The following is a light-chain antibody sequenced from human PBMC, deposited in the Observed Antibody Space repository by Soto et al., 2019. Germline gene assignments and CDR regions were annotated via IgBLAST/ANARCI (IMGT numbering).Light chain of an antibody. J-gene: IGKJ1*01. CDR1: QNVFNN. V-gene: IGKV3-15*01. Sequence: EIVVTQSPVTLSVSPGETAPLYCRASQNVFNNLAWYQVKPGQAQRLLIYGAYTRATGIQVRFSGSGSETEFTLTIRSLQSEDFALYYCNQYNNWPWTFGQGTKVDIK. CDR2: GAY. CDR3: NQYNNWPWT.